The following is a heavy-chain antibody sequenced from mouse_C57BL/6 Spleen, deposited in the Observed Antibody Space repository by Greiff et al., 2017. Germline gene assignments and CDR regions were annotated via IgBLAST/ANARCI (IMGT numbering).Heavy chain of an antibody. Sequence: EVKLVESGGGLVKPGGSLKLSCAASGFTFSDYGMHWVRQAPEKGLEWVAYISSGSSTIYYAATVKGRFTISRDNAKNTLFLQMTSLRSEDTAMYYCAMNWGAMDYWGQGTSVTVSS. CDR1: GFTFSDYG. D-gene: IGHD4-1*01. CDR2: ISSGSSTI. CDR3: AMNWGAMDY. V-gene: IGHV5-17*01. J-gene: IGHJ4*01.